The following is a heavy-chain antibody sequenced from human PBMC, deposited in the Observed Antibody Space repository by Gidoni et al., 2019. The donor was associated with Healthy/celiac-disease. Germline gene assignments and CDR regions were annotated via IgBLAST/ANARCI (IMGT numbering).Heavy chain of an antibody. J-gene: IGHJ5*02. Sequence: GESGGGVVQPGRSLRLSCAASGFTFSSYAMHWVRQAPGKGLEWVAVISYDGSNKYYADSVKGRFTISRDNSKNTLYLQMNSLRAEDTAVYYCAREGRTYYYDSSGYYYVGNWFDPWGQGTLVTVSS. CDR1: GFTFSSYA. D-gene: IGHD3-22*01. CDR2: ISYDGSNK. V-gene: IGHV3-30-3*01. CDR3: AREGRTYYYDSSGYYYVGNWFDP.